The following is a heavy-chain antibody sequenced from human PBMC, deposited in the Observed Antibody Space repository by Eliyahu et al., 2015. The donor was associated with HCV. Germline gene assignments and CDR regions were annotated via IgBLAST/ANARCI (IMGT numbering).Heavy chain of an antibody. J-gene: IGHJ3*02. CDR3: AKPYEGIDAFDI. V-gene: IGHV3-23*01. CDR2: ISGSGGST. D-gene: IGHD3-3*01. Sequence: EVQLLESGGGLVQPGGSLRLSCAASGFTFSSYAMSWVRQAPGKGLEWVSAISGSGGSTYYADSVKGRFTMSRDNSKNTLYLQMNSLRAEDTAVYYCAKPYEGIDAFDIWGQGTMVTVSS. CDR1: GFTFSSYA.